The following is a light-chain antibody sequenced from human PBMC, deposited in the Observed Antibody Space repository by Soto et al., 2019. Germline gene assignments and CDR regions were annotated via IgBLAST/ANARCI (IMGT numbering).Light chain of an antibody. CDR3: QQYANLPIT. CDR1: KDISNS. J-gene: IGKJ5*01. CDR2: DAS. V-gene: IGKV1-33*01. Sequence: DIQLTQSPSSLSASVGDRVTITCQASKDISNSLNWYQQKPGKAPKLLIYDASSLERRVPSRFSGSGSGTDFTFSISSLQPEDIATDYCQQYANLPITFGQGTRLEIK.